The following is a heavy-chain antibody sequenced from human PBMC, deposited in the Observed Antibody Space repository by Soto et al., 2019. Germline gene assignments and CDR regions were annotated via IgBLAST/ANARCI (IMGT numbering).Heavy chain of an antibody. CDR1: GGSISSGGYY. Sequence: SETLSLTCTVSGGSISSGGYYWTWVRQTPQRGLEYIGEIFHDGTANYYPSFERRVAISVDTSKNQFSLKLTSVTAADTAIYFCARLVYDTRLNYMYFDFWGQGALVTVSS. V-gene: IGHV4-61*08. D-gene: IGHD3-10*01. CDR2: IFHDGTA. J-gene: IGHJ4*02. CDR3: ARLVYDTRLNYMYFDF.